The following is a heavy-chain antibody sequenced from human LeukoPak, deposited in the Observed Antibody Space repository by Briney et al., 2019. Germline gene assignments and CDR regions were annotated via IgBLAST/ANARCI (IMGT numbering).Heavy chain of an antibody. V-gene: IGHV3-49*04. CDR2: IRSKAYGGTT. CDR3: TSPYYDILTAYLHYFAY. D-gene: IGHD3-9*01. CDR1: GFTFGDYA. J-gene: IGHJ4*02. Sequence: GGSLRLSCTASGFTFGDYAMSWVRQAPGKGLEWVGFIRSKAYGGTTEYAASVKGRFTISRDDSKSIAYLQMNSLKTEDTAVYYCTSPYYDILTAYLHYFAYWGQGTLVTVSS.